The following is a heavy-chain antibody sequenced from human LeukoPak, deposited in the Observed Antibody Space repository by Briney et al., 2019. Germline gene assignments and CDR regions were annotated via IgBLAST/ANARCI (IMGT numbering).Heavy chain of an antibody. CDR1: GFTFSTYW. J-gene: IGHJ4*02. CDR2: IKRDGSDK. V-gene: IGHV3-7*02. CDR3: ARVPGDY. Sequence: GGSLRLSCAASGFTFSTYWMTWVRQAPGKGLELVAKIKRDGSDKNYLDSVKGRFTISRDNAKNTLYLQMNSLRVEDTAVYYCARVPGDYWGQGTLVTVSS.